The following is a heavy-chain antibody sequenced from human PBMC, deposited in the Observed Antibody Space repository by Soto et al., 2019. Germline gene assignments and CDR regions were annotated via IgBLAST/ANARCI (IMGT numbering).Heavy chain of an antibody. CDR1: GNTFTYRY. J-gene: IGHJ4*02. CDR2: ITPFNGDV. V-gene: IGHV1-45*02. D-gene: IGHD1-26*01. Sequence: QLQLVQSGAEVKKTGSSVTVSCKALGNTFTYRYLHWVRQAPGQALEWMGWITPFNGDVHYAQKFHERVTTTRDRSINTAYMRMSSLRSEDTAMYYCASGGAGSGPFTWELPDHWGQGTLVTVS. CDR3: ASGGAGSGPFTWELPDH.